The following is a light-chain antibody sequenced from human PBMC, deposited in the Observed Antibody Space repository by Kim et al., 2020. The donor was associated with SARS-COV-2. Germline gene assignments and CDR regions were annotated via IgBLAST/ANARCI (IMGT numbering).Light chain of an antibody. J-gene: IGLJ2*01. Sequence: VNWYQHLPGTAPRLLIYRDTQRPSGVPDRLSASKSDTSASLAISGLQSEDQANYYCAAWDEKVGSVIFGGGTKLTVL. V-gene: IGLV1-44*01. CDR2: RDT. CDR3: AAWDEKVGSVI.